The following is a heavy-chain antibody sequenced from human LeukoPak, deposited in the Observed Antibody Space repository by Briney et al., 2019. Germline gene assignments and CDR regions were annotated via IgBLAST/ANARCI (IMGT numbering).Heavy chain of an antibody. D-gene: IGHD1-1*01. J-gene: IGHJ3*02. CDR3: AKDHDPDAFDI. Sequence: GGSLRLSCAASGVTFSSYGMSWVRQAPGKGLEWVSSISASDSTTHYADSVKGRFTISRDNSKNTLYLQMNSLRAEDTAVYYCAKDHDPDAFDIWGQGTMVTVSS. V-gene: IGHV3-23*01. CDR1: GVTFSSYG. CDR2: ISASDSTT.